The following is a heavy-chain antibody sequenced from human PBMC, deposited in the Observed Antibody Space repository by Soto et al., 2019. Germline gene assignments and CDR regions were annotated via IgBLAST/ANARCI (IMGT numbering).Heavy chain of an antibody. CDR3: ARAYDTSIAARRYAFDI. CDR1: GGTFSSYT. V-gene: IGHV1-69*02. J-gene: IGHJ3*02. Sequence: ASVKVSCKASGGTFSSYTISWVRQAPGQGLEWMGRIIPILGIANYAQKFQGRVTITADKSTSTAYMELSSLRSEDTAVYYCARAYDTSIAARRYAFDIWGQGTMVTVSS. CDR2: IIPILGIA. D-gene: IGHD6-6*01.